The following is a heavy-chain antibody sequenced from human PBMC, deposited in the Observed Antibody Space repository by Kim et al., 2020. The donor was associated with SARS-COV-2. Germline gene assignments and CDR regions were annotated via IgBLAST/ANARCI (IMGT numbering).Heavy chain of an antibody. Sequence: GGSLRLSCAASGFTFSSYGMHWVRQAPGKGLEWVAVISYDGRNKYYADSVKGRFTMSRDNSKNTLYLQMNSLRAEDTAVYYCAKDAALGDSSYFDYWGQGTLCTVSS. CDR2: ISYDGRNK. CDR1: GFTFSSYG. V-gene: IGHV3-30*18. D-gene: IGHD2-21*02. CDR3: AKDAALGDSSYFDY. J-gene: IGHJ4*02.